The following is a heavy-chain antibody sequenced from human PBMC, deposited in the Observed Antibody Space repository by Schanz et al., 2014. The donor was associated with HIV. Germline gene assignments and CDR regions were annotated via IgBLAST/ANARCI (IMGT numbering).Heavy chain of an antibody. V-gene: IGHV4-39*01. Sequence: QVQLQESGPGLVKPSETLSLTCTVSGGSISSSSYYWGWIRRPPGRGLEYIGHIYYSDSTYYNPSLDTRFNISLHTPKNRFSLKLRSVPAADTAVYYCARLRTYDSADYWGQGTLVTVSS. D-gene: IGHD3-22*01. CDR1: GGSISSSSYY. J-gene: IGHJ4*02. CDR2: IYYSDST. CDR3: ARLRTYDSADY.